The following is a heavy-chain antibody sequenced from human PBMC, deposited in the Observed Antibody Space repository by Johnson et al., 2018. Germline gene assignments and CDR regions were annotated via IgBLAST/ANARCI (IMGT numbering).Heavy chain of an antibody. J-gene: IGHJ1*01. CDR3: ARNRGDCSGGSCWGYFLH. V-gene: IGHV3-33*01. CDR1: GFTFSSHG. CDR2: IWSDGSKK. D-gene: IGHD2-15*01. Sequence: QVQLVESGGGVVQPGRSLRLSCAASGFTFSSHGMHWVRQAPGKGLEWVAVIWSDGSKKYYADSVKGRFTVSRDNSKNTLYLQMESLRAEDTAIYYCARNRGDCSGGSCWGYFLHWGQGTLVTVSS.